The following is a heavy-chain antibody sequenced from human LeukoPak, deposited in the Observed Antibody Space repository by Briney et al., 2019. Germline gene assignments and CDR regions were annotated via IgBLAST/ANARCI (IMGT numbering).Heavy chain of an antibody. CDR1: GGSFSGYY. J-gene: IGHJ4*02. V-gene: IGHV4-34*01. D-gene: IGHD3-22*01. Sequence: SETLSLTCAVYGGSFSGYYWSWIRQPPGKGLEWIGEINHSGSTNYNPSLKSRVTISVDTSKNQFSLKLSSVTAADTAVYYCARRSSGYYLIDYWGQGTLVTVSS. CDR3: ARRSSGYYLIDY. CDR2: INHSGST.